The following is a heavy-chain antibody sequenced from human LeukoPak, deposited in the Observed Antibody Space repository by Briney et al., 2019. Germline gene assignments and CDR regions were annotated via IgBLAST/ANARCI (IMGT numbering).Heavy chain of an antibody. CDR2: ISDDGSKR. J-gene: IGHJ4*02. Sequence: GGSLRLSRAASGFTFTSYTMHWVRQAPGKGLEWVAVISDDGSKRYYADSVKGRFTISRDNSKYTMYLQMNSLRAEDTAVYSCARQESRNYYYEGLDYWGQGTLVTVSS. V-gene: IGHV3-30*04. D-gene: IGHD3-22*01. CDR1: GFTFTSYT. CDR3: ARQESRNYYYEGLDY.